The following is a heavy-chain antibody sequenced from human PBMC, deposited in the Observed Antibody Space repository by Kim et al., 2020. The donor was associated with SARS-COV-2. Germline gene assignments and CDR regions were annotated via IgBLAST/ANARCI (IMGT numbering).Heavy chain of an antibody. V-gene: IGHV3-33*01. Sequence: GGSLRLSCAASGFTVSGYDMHWVRQAPGKGLEWVAVIWCDGSNKYDADAVEGRFTICRNNYKNTYYLQMGIRRAEEAVVYCVSGSERRSACEYGMVDWV. CDR2: IWCDGSNK. J-gene: IGHJ6*04. D-gene: IGHD2-15*01. CDR3: SGSERRSACEYGMVD. CDR1: GFTVSGYD.